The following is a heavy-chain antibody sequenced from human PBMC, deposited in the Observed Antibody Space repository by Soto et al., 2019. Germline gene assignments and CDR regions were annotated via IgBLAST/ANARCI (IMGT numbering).Heavy chain of an antibody. CDR1: VFSLTTSGVG. D-gene: IGHD3-3*01. CDR3: GHRILRTVFGLVTTTAIYFDF. J-gene: IGHJ4*02. Sequence: QITLNESGPTVVKPAETLTLTCTFSVFSLTTSGVGVGWIRQSPGKAPEWLALIYWDDDKRYSASLKSRLTLPKDSSKNQVVVTMASVDPADTATYYCGHRILRTVFGLVTTTAIYFDFWGQGTPVVVSS. V-gene: IGHV2-5*02. CDR2: IYWDDDK.